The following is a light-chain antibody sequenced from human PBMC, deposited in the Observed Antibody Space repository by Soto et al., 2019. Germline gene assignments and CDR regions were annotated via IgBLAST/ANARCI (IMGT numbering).Light chain of an antibody. V-gene: IGKV3-20*01. CDR2: GAS. CDR1: QSVCSRC. CDR3: QHYGTTPWT. Sequence: ETVLTQSPGTLSLSPGERVTLSCRASQSVCSRCLAWYQQKPGQSPRLLIYGASSRATGIPDRFSGSGSGTDFTLTISSLEPEDFAVYYCQHYGTTPWTFGQGTMVGIK. J-gene: IGKJ1*01.